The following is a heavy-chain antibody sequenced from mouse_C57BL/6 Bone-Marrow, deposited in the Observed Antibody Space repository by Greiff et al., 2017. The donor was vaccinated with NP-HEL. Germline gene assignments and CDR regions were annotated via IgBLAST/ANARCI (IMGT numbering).Heavy chain of an antibody. CDR2: ISNLAYSI. CDR3: ARLGRGGFAY. D-gene: IGHD4-1*01. CDR1: GFTFSDYG. V-gene: IGHV5-15*01. J-gene: IGHJ3*01. Sequence: EVMLVESGGGLVQPGGSLKLSCAASGFTFSDYGMAWVRQAPRKGPEWVAFISNLAYSIYYADTVTGRFTISRENAKNTLYLEMSSLRSEDTAMYYCARLGRGGFAYWGQGTLVTVSA.